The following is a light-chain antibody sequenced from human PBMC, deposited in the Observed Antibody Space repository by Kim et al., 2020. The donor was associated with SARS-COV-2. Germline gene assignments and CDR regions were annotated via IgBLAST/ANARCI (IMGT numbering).Light chain of an antibody. CDR2: GAS. J-gene: IGKJ2*01. CDR3: QQSYSTPVT. V-gene: IGKV1-39*01. Sequence: SASVGDKVPIPCPASESISRYLNWYQQKPGKAPNVLIYGASSLQGGVPSRFSGSGSGRDFSLTINSLQPEDFATYYCQQSYSTPVTFGQGTKLEI. CDR1: ESISRY.